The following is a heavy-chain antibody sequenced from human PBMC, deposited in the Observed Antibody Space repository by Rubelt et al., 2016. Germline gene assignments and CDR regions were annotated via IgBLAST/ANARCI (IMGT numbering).Heavy chain of an antibody. J-gene: IGHJ3*02. D-gene: IGHD4-17*01. Sequence: QLQLQESGPGLVKPSETLSLTCTVSGGSINSRSYYWGWIRQPPGKGLEWIGSIYYSGHITYNPSLQSRVTISLDTSKNQLSLKLSSVTAADTALYYCARAGFYGAYDGFDIWGQGTMITVSS. CDR1: GGSINSRSYY. CDR2: IYYSGHI. V-gene: IGHV4-39*07. CDR3: ARAGFYGAYDGFDI.